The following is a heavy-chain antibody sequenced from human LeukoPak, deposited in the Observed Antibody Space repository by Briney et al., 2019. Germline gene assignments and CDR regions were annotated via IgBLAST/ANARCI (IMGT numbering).Heavy chain of an antibody. V-gene: IGHV1-3*01. CDR2: INAGNGNT. Sequence: ASVKVSCKASGYTFTSYAMHWVRQAPGQRLEWMGWINAGNGNTKYSQKFQGRVTITRDTSASTAYMELSGLRSEDTAVYYCAVGDIVVVVALDYWGQGTLVTVSS. CDR1: GYTFTSYA. CDR3: AVGDIVVVVALDY. D-gene: IGHD2-15*01. J-gene: IGHJ4*02.